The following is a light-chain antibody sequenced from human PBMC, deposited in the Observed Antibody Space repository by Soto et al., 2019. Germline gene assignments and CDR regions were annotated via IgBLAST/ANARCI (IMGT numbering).Light chain of an antibody. CDR1: SSNIGSNT. Sequence: QLVLTQPPSASGTPGQRVTISCSGSSSNIGSNTVNWYQQLPGTAPKLLIYSNNQRPSGVPDRLSGSKSGTSASLAITGLQSEDEADYYCAAWDDSLNALVFGGGTKVTVL. V-gene: IGLV1-44*01. CDR3: AAWDDSLNALV. CDR2: SNN. J-gene: IGLJ3*02.